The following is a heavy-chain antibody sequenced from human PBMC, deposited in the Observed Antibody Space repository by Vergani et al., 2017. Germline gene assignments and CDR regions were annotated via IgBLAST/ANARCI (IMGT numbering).Heavy chain of an antibody. CDR1: RFDFSDYY. J-gene: IGHJ1*01. Sequence: QGQLVESGGGLVKPGGSLRLSCAASRFDFSDYYMSWIRQAPGKGLEWISYISNSGNTINYADSVKGRFIVSRDNAKKSLYLQMNSLRDEDRGVYYCARISGGSAPYLHYWGQGTLVTVAS. CDR2: ISNSGNTI. D-gene: IGHD2-15*01. CDR3: ARISGGSAPYLHY. V-gene: IGHV3-11*04.